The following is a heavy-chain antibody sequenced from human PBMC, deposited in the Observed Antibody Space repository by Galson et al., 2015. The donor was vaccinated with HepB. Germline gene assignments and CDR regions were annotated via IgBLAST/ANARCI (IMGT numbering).Heavy chain of an antibody. V-gene: IGHV3-66*01. CDR2: IYGGGST. D-gene: IGHD3-3*01. CDR3: AKDRWSSYYKDY. J-gene: IGHJ4*02. Sequence: SLRLSCAGSGFTVSSNYMNWVRQAPGKGLEWVSVIYGGGSTHYADSVRGRFTISRDNSKNTLNLQMNSLRAEDTAVYYCAKDRWSSYYKDYWGQGTLVIVSS. CDR1: GFTVSSNY.